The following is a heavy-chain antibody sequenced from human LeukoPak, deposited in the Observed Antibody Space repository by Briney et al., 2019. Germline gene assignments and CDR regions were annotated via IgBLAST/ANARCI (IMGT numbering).Heavy chain of an antibody. CDR3: ARGLGATSYAFDI. CDR2: VSSSSSYI. Sequence: GGSLRLSCAASGFTFSSCSMNWVRQAPGKGLEWVSSVSSSSSYIYYADSVKGRFTISRDNAKNSLYLQMNSLRAEDTAVYYCARGLGATSYAFDIWGQGTMVTVSS. V-gene: IGHV3-21*01. J-gene: IGHJ3*02. D-gene: IGHD1-26*01. CDR1: GFTFSSCS.